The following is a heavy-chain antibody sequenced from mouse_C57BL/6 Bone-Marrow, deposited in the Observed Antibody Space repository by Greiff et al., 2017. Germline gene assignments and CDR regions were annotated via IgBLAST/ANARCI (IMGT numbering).Heavy chain of an antibody. D-gene: IGHD2-10*02. CDR2: IDPETGGT. Sequence: VQRVESGAELVRPGASVTLSCKASGYTFTDYEMHWVKQTPVHGLEWIGAIDPETGGTAYNQKFKGKAILTADKSSSTAYMELRSLTSEDSAVYYCTVWYAMDYWGQGTSVTVSS. J-gene: IGHJ4*01. CDR1: GYTFTDYE. V-gene: IGHV1-15*01. CDR3: TVWYAMDY.